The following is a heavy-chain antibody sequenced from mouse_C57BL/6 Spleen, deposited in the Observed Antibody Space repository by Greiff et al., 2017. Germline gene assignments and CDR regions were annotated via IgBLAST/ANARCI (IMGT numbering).Heavy chain of an antibody. CDR1: GYTFTSYW. J-gene: IGHJ2*01. V-gene: IGHV1-64*01. Sequence: QVQLQQPGAELVKPGASVKLSCKASGYTFTSYWMHWVKQRPGQGLEWIGMIHPNSGSTNYNEKFKSKATLTVDKSSSTAYMQLSSLTSEDSAVYYCARRDYGNYVDFDYWGQGTTLTVSS. CDR2: IHPNSGST. D-gene: IGHD2-1*01. CDR3: ARRDYGNYVDFDY.